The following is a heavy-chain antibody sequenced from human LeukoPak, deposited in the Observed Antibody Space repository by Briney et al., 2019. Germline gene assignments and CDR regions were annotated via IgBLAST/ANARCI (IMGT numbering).Heavy chain of an antibody. Sequence: AGGSLRLSCAASGFTFSSYWMTWVRQAPGKGLEWVANIKRDGSEKYYMDSVKGRFTISRYNAKNALYLQMNSLRVDDTAVYYCAGPPHIAAAGQDWGQGTLVTVSS. CDR1: GFTFSSYW. CDR2: IKRDGSEK. V-gene: IGHV3-7*01. D-gene: IGHD6-13*01. CDR3: AGPPHIAAAGQD. J-gene: IGHJ4*02.